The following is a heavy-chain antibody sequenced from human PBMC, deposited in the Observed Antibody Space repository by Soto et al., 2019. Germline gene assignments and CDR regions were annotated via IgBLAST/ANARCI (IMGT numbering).Heavy chain of an antibody. CDR2: MNPNSGNT. V-gene: IGHV1-8*01. Sequence: ASVKVSCKASGYTLTSYDINWVRQATGQGLEWMGWMNPNSGNTGYAQKFQGRVTMTRNTSISTAYMELSSLRSEDTAVYYCARVFELGYCSSTSCYENDYWAQGTLVTVSS. D-gene: IGHD2-2*01. CDR1: GYTLTSYD. CDR3: ARVFELGYCSSTSCYENDY. J-gene: IGHJ4*02.